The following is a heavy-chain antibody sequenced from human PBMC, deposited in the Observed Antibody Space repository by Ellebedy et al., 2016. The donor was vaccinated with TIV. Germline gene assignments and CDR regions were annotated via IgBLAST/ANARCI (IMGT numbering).Heavy chain of an antibody. CDR1: GYTFTGYY. CDR3: ARAWSRYCSSTSCYRGFDY. CDR2: INPNSGGT. V-gene: IGHV1-2*02. J-gene: IGHJ4*02. D-gene: IGHD2-2*01. Sequence: ASVKVSXXASGYTFTGYYMHWVRQAPGQGLEWMGWINPNSGGTNYAQKFQGRVTMTRDTSISTAYMELSRLRSDDTAVYYCARAWSRYCSSTSCYRGFDYWGQGTLVTVSS.